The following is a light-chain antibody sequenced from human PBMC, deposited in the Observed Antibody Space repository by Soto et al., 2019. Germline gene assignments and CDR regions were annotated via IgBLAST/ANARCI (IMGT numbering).Light chain of an antibody. Sequence: DILLTQSPATLSLSPGERATLSCRASQSVNNFLAWYQQKPGQAPRLLIFDASYRATGIPDRFSGSGSGTDFTLTISRLEPEDFAVYYCQQYGSSPITFGQGTRLEIK. CDR1: QSVNNF. V-gene: IGKV3-20*01. J-gene: IGKJ5*01. CDR2: DAS. CDR3: QQYGSSPIT.